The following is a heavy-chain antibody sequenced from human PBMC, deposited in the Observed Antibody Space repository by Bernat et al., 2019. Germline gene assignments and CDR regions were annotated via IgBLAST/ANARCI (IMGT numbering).Heavy chain of an antibody. Sequence: QVQLQESGPGLVKPSESLSLTCTVSCVSISRYYWSWIRPPPGKVLDWIGYVYYTGNTNYNPSVKRAVTMSVDTSKNQFSLNLTSVTAADTAVYYCARSPTMVTFPRFDYWGQGTLVTVSS. CDR3: ARSPTMVTFPRFDY. CDR2: VYYTGNT. CDR1: CVSISRYY. J-gene: IGHJ4*02. V-gene: IGHV4-59*01. D-gene: IGHD5-18*01.